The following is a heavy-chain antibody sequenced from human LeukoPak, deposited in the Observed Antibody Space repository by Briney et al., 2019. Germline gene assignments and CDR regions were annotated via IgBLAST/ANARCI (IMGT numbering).Heavy chain of an antibody. V-gene: IGHV3-23*01. J-gene: IGHJ4*02. D-gene: IGHD3-3*01. CDR3: ARDERLLSFLK. CDR2: ITGSGGST. Sequence: GGSLRLSCAASGFTFSSYAMSWVRQAPGEGLEWVSGITGSGGSTYYADSVKGRFTISRDNSKNTLYLQMNSLRAEDTAIYYCARDERLLSFLKWGQGTLVTVSS. CDR1: GFTFSSYA.